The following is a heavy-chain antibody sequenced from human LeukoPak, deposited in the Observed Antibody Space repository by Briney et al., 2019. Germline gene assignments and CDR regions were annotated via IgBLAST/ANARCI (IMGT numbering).Heavy chain of an antibody. CDR1: GFTFSRYV. CDR3: TNRPDSSGYFFNY. D-gene: IGHD3-22*01. V-gene: IGHV3-23*01. Sequence: GGSLRLSCVTSGFTFSRYVMSWVRQAPGKGLEWVSSVSESGSNRYYADSLKGRFSISRDNSKNMVYLQMGRLRAEDTATYYCTNRPDSSGYFFNYWGQGTLVTVSS. J-gene: IGHJ4*02. CDR2: VSESGSNR.